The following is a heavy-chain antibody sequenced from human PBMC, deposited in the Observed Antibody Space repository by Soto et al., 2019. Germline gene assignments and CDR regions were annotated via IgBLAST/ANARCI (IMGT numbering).Heavy chain of an antibody. D-gene: IGHD5-18*01. Sequence: EVQVLASVGGLVQPGGSLRLSCAATGFTFSDFAMSWVRQAPGKGLEWVSRIYGGGNGPHYADSVKGRVTISRDNSKNTLYLQLNTLRAEDTAVYYCAKIEGMDAGSDAWDYWCQGTLVTVSS. CDR2: IYGGGNGP. CDR1: GFTFSDFA. CDR3: AKIEGMDAGSDAWDY. J-gene: IGHJ4*02. V-gene: IGHV3-23*01.